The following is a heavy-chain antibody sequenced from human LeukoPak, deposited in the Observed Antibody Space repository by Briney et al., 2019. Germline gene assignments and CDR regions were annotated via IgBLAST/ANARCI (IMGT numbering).Heavy chain of an antibody. Sequence: GGSLRLSCAASGLTVSSNCMSWVRQAPGKGLEWVSFIYSGGDTYYADSVKGRFTISRDNSKNTLYLQMNSLRAEDTAVYYCAKPDYGGNSLRFDYWGQGTLVTVPS. CDR1: GLTVSSNC. J-gene: IGHJ4*02. D-gene: IGHD4-23*01. CDR3: AKPDYGGNSLRFDY. V-gene: IGHV3-53*05. CDR2: IYSGGDT.